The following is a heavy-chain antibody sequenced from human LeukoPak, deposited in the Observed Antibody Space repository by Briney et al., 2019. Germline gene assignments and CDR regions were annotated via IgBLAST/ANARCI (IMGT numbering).Heavy chain of an antibody. D-gene: IGHD3-22*01. J-gene: IGHJ4*02. CDR1: GYTFIDYT. CDR3: ANPRYDSSGYYYVD. Sequence: ASVKVSCKASGYTFIDYTMHWLRQAPGQRLDWMGWINGGSGNTKYSPEFQGRVTITRDTSTSTGYMELSSLRSEDTAVYYCANPRYDSSGYYYVDWGQGTLVTVSS. V-gene: IGHV1-3*01. CDR2: INGGSGNT.